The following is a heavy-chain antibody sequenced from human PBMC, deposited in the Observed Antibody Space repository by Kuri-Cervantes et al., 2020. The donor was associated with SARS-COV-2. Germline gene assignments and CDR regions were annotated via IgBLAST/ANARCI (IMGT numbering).Heavy chain of an antibody. CDR3: ARGSNSYYGSGSSTGTGFDY. J-gene: IGHJ4*02. CDR1: GFTFSSYD. V-gene: IGHV3-13*01. D-gene: IGHD3-10*01. Sequence: GESLKISCAASGFTFSSYDMHWVRQATGKGLEWVSAIGTAGDTYYPGSVKGRFTISRDNAKNSLNVQMSSLRAGDTAVYYCARGSNSYYGSGSSTGTGFDYWGQGTLVTGSS. CDR2: IGTAGDT.